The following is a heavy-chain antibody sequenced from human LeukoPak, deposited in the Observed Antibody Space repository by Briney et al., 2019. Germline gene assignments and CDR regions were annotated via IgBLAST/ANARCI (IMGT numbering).Heavy chain of an antibody. CDR3: ASEYRSDSYFDL. J-gene: IGHJ2*01. Sequence: PSETLSLTCTVSGGSISSSNYYWTWIRQPPGKGLEWIGYMYYSGSTYYNPSLKSRVTISIDTSKNQFSLKLSSVTAADTAVYYCASEYRSDSYFDLWGRGTLVTVSS. CDR2: MYYSGST. D-gene: IGHD6-19*01. CDR1: GGSISSSNYY. V-gene: IGHV4-61*01.